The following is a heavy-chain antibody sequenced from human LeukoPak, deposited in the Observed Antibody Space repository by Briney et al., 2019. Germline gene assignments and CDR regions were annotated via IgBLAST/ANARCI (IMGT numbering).Heavy chain of an antibody. CDR3: ARRAYYDFWSSYYYNWFDP. CDR1: GYTFTSYD. Sequence: ASVKVSCKASGYTFTSYDINWVRQATGQGLEWMGWMNPNSGNTGYAQKFQGRVTMTRNTSISTAYMELSSLRSEDTAVYYCARRAYYDFWSSYYYNWFDPWGQGTLVTVSS. V-gene: IGHV1-8*01. CDR2: MNPNSGNT. D-gene: IGHD3-3*01. J-gene: IGHJ5*02.